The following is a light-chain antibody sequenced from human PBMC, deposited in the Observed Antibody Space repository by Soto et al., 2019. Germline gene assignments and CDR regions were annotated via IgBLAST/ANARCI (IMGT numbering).Light chain of an antibody. CDR1: SSDVGGYNY. V-gene: IGLV2-14*01. Sequence: QSVLTQPASVSGSPGQSITISCTGTSSDVGGYNYVYWYQQHPGKAPKLMIYDVSNRPSGVSNRFSGSKSGNTSSLTIAGIKGEAGADYDSSAYTSSRTLWVFGGGTKPT. J-gene: IGLJ3*02. CDR3: SAYTSSRTLWV. CDR2: DVS.